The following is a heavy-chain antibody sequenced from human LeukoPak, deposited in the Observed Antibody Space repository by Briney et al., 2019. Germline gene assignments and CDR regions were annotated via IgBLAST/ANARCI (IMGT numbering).Heavy chain of an antibody. CDR3: AVNSPYDY. Sequence: GGSLRLSCAASGLTFSHYWMTWVRQAPGKGLEWVANINQDGSEKYYVDSVKGRFTISRDNAKDSLFLQMNNLRAEDTAVYYCAVNSPYDYWGQGTLVTVSS. V-gene: IGHV3-7*01. D-gene: IGHD5-18*01. J-gene: IGHJ4*02. CDR1: GLTFSHYW. CDR2: INQDGSEK.